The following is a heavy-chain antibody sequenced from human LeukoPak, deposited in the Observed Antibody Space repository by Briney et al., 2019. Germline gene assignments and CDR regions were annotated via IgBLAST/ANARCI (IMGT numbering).Heavy chain of an antibody. D-gene: IGHD3-16*01. Sequence: ASVKVSCKASGYTFTGYYMHWVRQAPGQGLEWMGWINPNSGGTNYAQKFQGRVTMTRDMSISTAYMELSRLRSDDTAVYYCARPRRMITFGGVDTWGQGTLVTVSS. CDR1: GYTFTGYY. CDR2: INPNSGGT. V-gene: IGHV1-2*02. J-gene: IGHJ5*02. CDR3: ARPRRMITFGGVDT.